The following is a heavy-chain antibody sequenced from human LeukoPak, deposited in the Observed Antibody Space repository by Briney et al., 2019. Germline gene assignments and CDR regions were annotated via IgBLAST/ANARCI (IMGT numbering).Heavy chain of an antibody. V-gene: IGHV1-46*01. D-gene: IGHD2-2*02. J-gene: IGHJ4*02. CDR2: INPSGGST. CDR1: GYTFTSYY. Sequence: ASVKVSCKASGYTFTSYYMHWVRQAPGQGLEWMGIINPSGGSTSYAQKFQGRVTMTRDTSTSTVYMELSSLRSEGTAVYYCARVPYCSSTSCYKEYYFDYWGQGTLVTVSS. CDR3: ARVPYCSSTSCYKEYYFDY.